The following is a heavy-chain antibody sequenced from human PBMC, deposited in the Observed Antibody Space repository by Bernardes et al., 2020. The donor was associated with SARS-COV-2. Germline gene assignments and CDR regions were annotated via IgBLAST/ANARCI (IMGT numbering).Heavy chain of an antibody. CDR1: GFTFSSYS. Sequence: GGSLRLSCAASGFTFSSYSMNWVRQAPGKGLEWVSSISSSSSYIYYADSVKGRFTISRDNAKNSLYLQMNSLRAEDTAVYYCARDLGLGDGYSFDYWGQGTLVTVSS. CDR2: ISSSSSYI. V-gene: IGHV3-21*01. D-gene: IGHD5-12*01. CDR3: ARDLGLGDGYSFDY. J-gene: IGHJ4*02.